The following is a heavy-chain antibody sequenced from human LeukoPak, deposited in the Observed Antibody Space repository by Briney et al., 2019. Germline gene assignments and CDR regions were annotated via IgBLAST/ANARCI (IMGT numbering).Heavy chain of an antibody. CDR1: GGSIRSSSYY. J-gene: IGHJ4*02. V-gene: IGHV4-39*07. Sequence: SETLSLTCSVSGGSIRSSSYYWGWIRRPPGKGLEWIGSIYYSGSTYYNPSLKSRVTMSVDTSKNQFSLKLSSVTAVDTAVYYCARTGDTAMGDFDYWGQGTLVTVSS. CDR3: ARTGDTAMGDFDY. CDR2: IYYSGST. D-gene: IGHD5-18*01.